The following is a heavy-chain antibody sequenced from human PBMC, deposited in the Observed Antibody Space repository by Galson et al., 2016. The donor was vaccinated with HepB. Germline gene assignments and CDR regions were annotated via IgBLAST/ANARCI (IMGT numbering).Heavy chain of an antibody. D-gene: IGHD4-17*01. J-gene: IGHJ3*01. Sequence: SLRLPCAASGFTFDDHAMHWVRQRPGKGLEWVSGISFNSGNMAYADSVKGRFAISRDNAKDSLYLQMTNLRAEDTAVYYCARDLPDDSVDYFAVFDLWGQGTMVTVSS. CDR2: ISFNSGNM. V-gene: IGHV3-9*01. CDR1: GFTFDDHA. CDR3: ARDLPDDSVDYFAVFDL.